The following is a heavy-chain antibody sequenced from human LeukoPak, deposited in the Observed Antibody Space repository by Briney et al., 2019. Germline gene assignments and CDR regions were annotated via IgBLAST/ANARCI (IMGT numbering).Heavy chain of an antibody. CDR3: ARDRGDSSSPDAFDS. CDR1: GGTFSRYA. Sequence: GASVKVSCKASGGTFSRYAISWVRQAPGQGLEWRGGIIPIFGTANYAQKFQGRVTITTDESTSTAYMELSSLRSEDTAVYYCARDRGDSSSPDAFDSWGQGTMVTVSS. CDR2: IIPIFGTA. D-gene: IGHD6-13*01. V-gene: IGHV1-69*05. J-gene: IGHJ3*02.